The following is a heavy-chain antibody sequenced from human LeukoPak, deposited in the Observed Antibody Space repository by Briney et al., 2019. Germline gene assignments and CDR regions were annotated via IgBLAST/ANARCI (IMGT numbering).Heavy chain of an antibody. Sequence: PSETLSLTCTVSGGSISNYYWSWIRQPPGKGLEWIGYISHSGSTNYNPSLKSRVTMSVDTSKNQFSLKLSSVTAADTAVYYCARQVESEFDPWGQGTLVTVSS. J-gene: IGHJ5*02. CDR2: ISHSGST. CDR1: GGSISNYY. V-gene: IGHV4-59*08. CDR3: ARQVESEFDP.